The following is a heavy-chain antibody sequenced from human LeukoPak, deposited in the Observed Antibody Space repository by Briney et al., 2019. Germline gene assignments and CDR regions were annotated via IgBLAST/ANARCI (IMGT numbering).Heavy chain of an antibody. CDR2: INPSGGST. CDR1: GYTFTSYY. V-gene: IGHV1-46*01. J-gene: IGHJ3*02. Sequence: GASVTVSFKASGYTFTSYYMHWVRQAPGQGREWMGIINPSGGSTSYAQKFQGRVTMTRDTSTSTAYMELRSLRSDDTAVYYCARVAGIGAFDIWGQGTMVTVSS. D-gene: IGHD1-1*01. CDR3: ARVAGIGAFDI.